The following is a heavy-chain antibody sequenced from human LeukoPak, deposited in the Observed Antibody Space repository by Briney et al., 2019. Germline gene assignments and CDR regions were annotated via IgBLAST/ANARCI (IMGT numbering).Heavy chain of an antibody. Sequence: PGGSLRLSCAASGFTFSNAWMSWVRQAPGKGLEWVGRITSKTDGGTTDYAAPVKGRFTISRDDSKNTLYLQMNSLKTEDTAVYYCTTYCSITSCYSSRYYYYMDVCGKGTTVTVS. J-gene: IGHJ6*03. CDR1: GFTFSNAW. V-gene: IGHV3-15*01. CDR3: TTYCSITSCYSSRYYYYMDV. D-gene: IGHD2-2*02. CDR2: ITSKTDGGTT.